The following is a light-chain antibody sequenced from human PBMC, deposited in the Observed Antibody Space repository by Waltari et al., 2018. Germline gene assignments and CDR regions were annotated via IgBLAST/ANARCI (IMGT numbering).Light chain of an antibody. Sequence: EIVLPQSPAPLSLSPGEEATLSCRASQSVSSYLAWYQQKPGQAPRLLIYDASNRATGIPARFSGSGSGTDFTLTISSLEPEDFAVYYCQQRSNWPPITFGQGTRLEIK. CDR3: QQRSNWPPIT. V-gene: IGKV3-11*01. J-gene: IGKJ5*01. CDR2: DAS. CDR1: QSVSSY.